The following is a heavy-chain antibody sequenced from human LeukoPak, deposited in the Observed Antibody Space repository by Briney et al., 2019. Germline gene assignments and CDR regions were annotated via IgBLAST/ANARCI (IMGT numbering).Heavy chain of an antibody. CDR1: GGSFSGYY. CDR3: ARGGYCSGGSCYSGWFDP. Sequence: SETLSLTCAVYGGSFSGYYWSWIRQPPGKGLEWIGEISHSGSTNYNPSLKSRVTISVDTSKNQFSLKLSSVTAADTAVYYCARGGYCSGGSCYSGWFDPWGQGTLVTVSS. J-gene: IGHJ5*02. CDR2: ISHSGST. D-gene: IGHD2-15*01. V-gene: IGHV4-34*01.